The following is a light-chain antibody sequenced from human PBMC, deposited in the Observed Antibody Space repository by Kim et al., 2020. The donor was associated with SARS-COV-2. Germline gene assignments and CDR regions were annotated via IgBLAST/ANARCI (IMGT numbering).Light chain of an antibody. CDR1: QDIRDD. CDR2: AAS. V-gene: IGKV1-6*01. CDR3: LQDHSYPS. J-gene: IGKJ2*01. Sequence: AFQMTQSPSSLSASIGDRVTITCRASQDIRDDLAWYQQKPGKAPKLLILAASSLHSGVPSRFSGSASGTDFTLTISSLQPEDFATYYCLQDHSYPSFGQGTKLEI.